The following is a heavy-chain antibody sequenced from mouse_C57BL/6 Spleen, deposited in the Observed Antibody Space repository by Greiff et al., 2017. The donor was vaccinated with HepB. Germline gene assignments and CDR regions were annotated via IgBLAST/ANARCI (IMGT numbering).Heavy chain of an antibody. D-gene: IGHD1-1*01. CDR3: AREREITTVAQFAY. Sequence: QVQLKQSGPGLVQPSQSLSITCTVSGFSLTSYGVHWVRQSPGKGLEWLGVIWSGGSTDYNAAFISRLSISKDNSKSQVFFKMNSLQADDTAIYYCAREREITTVAQFAYWGQGTLVTVSA. CDR2: IWSGGST. V-gene: IGHV2-2*01. J-gene: IGHJ3*01. CDR1: GFSLTSYG.